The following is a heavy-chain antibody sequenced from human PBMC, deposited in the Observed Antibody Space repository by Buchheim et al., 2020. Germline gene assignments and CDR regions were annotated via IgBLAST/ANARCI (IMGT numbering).Heavy chain of an antibody. J-gene: IGHJ4*02. V-gene: IGHV4-34*01. Sequence: QVQLQQWGAGLLKPSETLSLTCAVYGGSFSGYYWSWIRQPPGKGLEWIGEINHSGSTNYNPSLKSRVTISVDTSKNQFSLKLSSVTAADTAVYYCARRSYYDSSGYYSDYWGQGTL. CDR2: INHSGST. CDR1: GGSFSGYY. CDR3: ARRSYYDSSGYYSDY. D-gene: IGHD3-22*01.